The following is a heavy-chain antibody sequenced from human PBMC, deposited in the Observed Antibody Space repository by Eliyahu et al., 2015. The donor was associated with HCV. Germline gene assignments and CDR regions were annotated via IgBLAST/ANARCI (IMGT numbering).Heavy chain of an antibody. Sequence: QVQLQESGPGLVKPSETLSLTCTVSGGSISSYYWSWIRQPPGKGLEWIGYIYYSGSTNYNPSLKSRVTISVDTSKNQFSLKLSSVTAADTAVYYCARVVRERGWFDPWGQGTLVTVSS. V-gene: IGHV4-59*01. J-gene: IGHJ5*02. CDR1: GGSISSYY. CDR2: IYYSGST. CDR3: ARVVRERGWFDP.